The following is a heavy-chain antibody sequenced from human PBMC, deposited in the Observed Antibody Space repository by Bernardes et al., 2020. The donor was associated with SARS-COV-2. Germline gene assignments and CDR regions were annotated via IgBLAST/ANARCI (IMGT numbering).Heavy chain of an antibody. V-gene: IGHV3-23*01. Sequence: GGSLRLSCAASGFTFSSFAMSWVRQAPGKGLEWVSGMSGSGDTTYYADSVKGRFTISRDNSKNTLYLQMNSLRAEDTALYYCAKEAGYTGYDHFDSWGQGTLVTVSS. CDR2: MSGSGDTT. J-gene: IGHJ4*02. CDR1: GFTFSSFA. D-gene: IGHD5-12*01. CDR3: AKEAGYTGYDHFDS.